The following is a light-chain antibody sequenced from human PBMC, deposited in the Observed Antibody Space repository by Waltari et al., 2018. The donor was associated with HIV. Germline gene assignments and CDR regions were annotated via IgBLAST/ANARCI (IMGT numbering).Light chain of an antibody. Sequence: KFTLTQPLSVSASPGKTVTISCTASSGRIASNYVQWYQQRPGSAPTNVIYNDDERPSGVSDRFSGSIDSSSNSAPLTISGLKPEDEATYYCQSYDDTYEAVFGGGTKLTVL. CDR2: NDD. V-gene: IGLV6-57*02. CDR3: QSYDDTYEAV. CDR1: SGRIASNY. J-gene: IGLJ2*01.